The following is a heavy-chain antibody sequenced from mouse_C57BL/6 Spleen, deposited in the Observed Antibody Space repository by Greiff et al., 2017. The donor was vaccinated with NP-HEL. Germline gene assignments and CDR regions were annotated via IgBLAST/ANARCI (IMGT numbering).Heavy chain of an antibody. V-gene: IGHV14-2*01. CDR3: ARHSYDYGSSYNWYFDV. Sequence: EVQLQQSGAELVKPGASVKLSCTASGFNIKDYYMHWVKQRTEQGLEWIGRIDPEDGETKYAPKFQGKATITADTSSNTAYLQLSSLTSEDTAVYYCARHSYDYGSSYNWYFDVWGTGTTVTVSS. CDR2: IDPEDGET. CDR1: GFNIKDYY. D-gene: IGHD1-1*01. J-gene: IGHJ1*03.